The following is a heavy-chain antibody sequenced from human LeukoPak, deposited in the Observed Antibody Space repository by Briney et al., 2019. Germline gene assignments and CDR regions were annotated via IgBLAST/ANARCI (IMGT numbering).Heavy chain of an antibody. CDR1: GGSIGRYY. D-gene: IGHD5-12*01. CDR2: ISYSGST. Sequence: SETLSLTCPVSGGSIGRYYWRWIRPPPAKGLAWIGHISYSGSTNYNPSLKSRVTISVDTSKNQFSLQLSSVTAADSAVYYCARGASRYALNWFDPWGQGTLVTVSS. J-gene: IGHJ5*02. V-gene: IGHV4-59*01. CDR3: ARGASRYALNWFDP.